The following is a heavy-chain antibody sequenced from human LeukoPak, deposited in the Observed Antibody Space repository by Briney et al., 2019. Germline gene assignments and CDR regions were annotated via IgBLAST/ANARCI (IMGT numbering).Heavy chain of an antibody. D-gene: IGHD3-22*01. Sequence: SETLSLTCTVSGGSISSYYWSWIRQPPGKGLEWIGYIYYSGSTSYNPSLKSRVTISVDTSKNQFSLKLSSVTAADTAVYYCARQGTYYDSISLFDYWGQGTLVTVSS. V-gene: IGHV4-59*08. J-gene: IGHJ4*02. CDR1: GGSISSYY. CDR2: IYYSGST. CDR3: ARQGTYYDSISLFDY.